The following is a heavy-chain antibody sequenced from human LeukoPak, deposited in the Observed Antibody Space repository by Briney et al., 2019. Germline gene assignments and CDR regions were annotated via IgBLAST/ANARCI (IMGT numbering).Heavy chain of an antibody. D-gene: IGHD5-24*01. V-gene: IGHV4-39*01. CDR2: IYYSGST. CDR3: ARHAVMVATRGIDY. Sequence: SETLSLTCTVSGGSISSSSYYWGWIRQPPGKGLEWIGSIYYSGSTYYNPSLKSRVTISVDTSKNQFSLKLSSVTAADTAAYYCARHAVMVATRGIDYWGQGTLVTVSS. CDR1: GGSISSSSYY. J-gene: IGHJ4*02.